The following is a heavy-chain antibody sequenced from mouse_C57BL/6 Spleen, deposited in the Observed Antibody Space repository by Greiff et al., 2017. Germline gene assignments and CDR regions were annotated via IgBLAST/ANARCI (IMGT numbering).Heavy chain of an antibody. Sequence: VQLQQSGPELVKPGASVKISCKASGYTFTDYYMNWVKQSHGKSLEWIGDINPNNGGTSYNQKFKGKATLTVDKSSSTAYMELRSLTSEDSAVYYCARRPHYYGSSYWYFDVWGTGTTVTVSS. V-gene: IGHV1-26*01. J-gene: IGHJ1*03. CDR1: GYTFTDYY. CDR3: ARRPHYYGSSYWYFDV. CDR2: INPNNGGT. D-gene: IGHD1-1*01.